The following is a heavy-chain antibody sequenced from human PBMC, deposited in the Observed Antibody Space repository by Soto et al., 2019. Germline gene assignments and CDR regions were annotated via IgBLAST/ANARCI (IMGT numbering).Heavy chain of an antibody. D-gene: IGHD1-26*01. J-gene: IGHJ6*02. V-gene: IGHV1-69*13. CDR3: ASTPDSGSYYFWGMDV. Sequence: GASVKVSCKASGGTFSSYAISWVRQAPGQGLEWMGGIIPIFGTANYAQKFQGRVTITADESTSTAYMELSSLRSEDTAVYYCASTPDSGSYYFWGMDVWGQGTTVTVSS. CDR1: GGTFSSYA. CDR2: IIPIFGTA.